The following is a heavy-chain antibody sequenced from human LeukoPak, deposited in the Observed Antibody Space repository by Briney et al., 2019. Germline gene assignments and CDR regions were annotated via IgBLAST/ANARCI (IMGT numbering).Heavy chain of an antibody. D-gene: IGHD2-2*01. CDR3: AREVLIVVEPAANTIDY. V-gene: IGHV3-21*01. J-gene: IGHJ4*02. CDR1: GFTFRDYT. Sequence: GGSLRLSCAASGFTFRDYTMNWVRQTPGKGLEWVSAINKGGSFMTYADSVKGRFTISRDNAKNSLFLQMNNLRVEDTAVYFCAREVLIVVEPAANTIDYWGQGTRVTVSS. CDR2: INKGGSFM.